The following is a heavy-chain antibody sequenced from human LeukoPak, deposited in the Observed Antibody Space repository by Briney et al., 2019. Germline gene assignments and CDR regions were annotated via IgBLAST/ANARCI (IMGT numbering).Heavy chain of an antibody. CDR1: GFSVRTFY. D-gene: IGHD6-19*01. V-gene: IGHV3-53*01. CDR2: ISDSGRS. J-gene: IGHJ4*02. Sequence: GGSLRLSCAASGFSVRTFYMTWVRQAPGKGLESVSVISDSGRSYYADSVKGRFTISRDDSKNTFFLQMNNLKVEDTALYYCAADKTTGGWYELDYWGQGTLVTVSS. CDR3: AADKTTGGWYELDY.